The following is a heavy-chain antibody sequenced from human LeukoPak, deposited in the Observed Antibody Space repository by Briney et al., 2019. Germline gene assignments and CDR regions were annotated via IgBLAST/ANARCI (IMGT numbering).Heavy chain of an antibody. V-gene: IGHV4-59*01. CDR1: GVSIFSYY. Sequence: SETLSLTCTVSGVSIFSYYWNWIRQPPGKGLEWIGYIYYSGSTNYNPSLKSRVTISVDTSKNQFSLKLSSVTAADTAVYYCARQGATVTTRGYYYYYYGMDVWGQGTTVTVSS. J-gene: IGHJ6*02. D-gene: IGHD4-17*01. CDR2: IYYSGST. CDR3: ARQGATVTTRGYYYYYYGMDV.